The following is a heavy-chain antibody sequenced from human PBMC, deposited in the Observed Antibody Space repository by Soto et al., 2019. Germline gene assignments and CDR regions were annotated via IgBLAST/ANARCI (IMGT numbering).Heavy chain of an antibody. J-gene: IGHJ4*02. CDR3: ARSTDSSGWRFDY. CDR2: IYYSGST. V-gene: IGHV4-59*01. D-gene: IGHD6-19*01. Sequence: SETLSLTCTVSGASISVYSWSWIRQPPGKGLEWIGYIYYSGSTNYNPSLKSRVAISVDTSKNQFSLKLSSVTAADMAVYYCARSTDSSGWRFDYWGQGTQVTVSS. CDR1: GASISVYS.